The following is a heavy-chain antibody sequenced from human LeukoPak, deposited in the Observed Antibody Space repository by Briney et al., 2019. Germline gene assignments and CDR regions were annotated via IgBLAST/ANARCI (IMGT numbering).Heavy chain of an antibody. V-gene: IGHV1-69*13. J-gene: IGHJ4*02. D-gene: IGHD2-21*01. CDR3: ARDPGYYCGGDCLNYS. Sequence: VASVKVSCXASGGTFSSYAISWVRQAHGQGLEWMGGIIPIFGTANYAQKFQGRVTITADESTSTAYMELSSLRSEDTAVYYCARDPGYYCGGDCLNYSWGQGTLVTVSS. CDR2: IIPIFGTA. CDR1: GGTFSSYA.